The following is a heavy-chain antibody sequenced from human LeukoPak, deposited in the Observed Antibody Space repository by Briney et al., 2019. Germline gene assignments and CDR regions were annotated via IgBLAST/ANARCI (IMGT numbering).Heavy chain of an antibody. D-gene: IGHD2-15*01. J-gene: IGHJ4*02. CDR2: ISYDGTKK. Sequence: GGSLRLSCAASGFSFYNYAMHWVRQAPGKGLEWVALISYDGTKKYYADSVKGRFTISRDNSKNTLYLQMNSLRAEDTAVYYCARDTVRLSLPPPFPGDYWGQGTLVTVSS. CDR3: ARDTVRLSLPPPFPGDY. V-gene: IGHV3-30-3*01. CDR1: GFSFYNYA.